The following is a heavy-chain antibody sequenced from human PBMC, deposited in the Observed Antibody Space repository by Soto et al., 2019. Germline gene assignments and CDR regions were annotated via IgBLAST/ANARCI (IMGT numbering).Heavy chain of an antibody. CDR2: IRYDGSRK. J-gene: IGHJ4*02. D-gene: IGHD2-8*01. CDR3: ANGRPPTNVLLVTISAEYDC. V-gene: IGHV3-30*18. CDR1: GFSFGTYG. Sequence: PGGSLRLSCAASGFSFGTYGMNWARQAPGKGLEWVAGIRYDGSRKYCADSVKGRFTISRDNSENMLYLQMNSLRPEDTAVYYFANGRPPTNVLLVTISAEYDCWGQGTLVTVSS.